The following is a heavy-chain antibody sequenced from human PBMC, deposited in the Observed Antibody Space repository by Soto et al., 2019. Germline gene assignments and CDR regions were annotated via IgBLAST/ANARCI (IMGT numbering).Heavy chain of an antibody. D-gene: IGHD2-2*01. J-gene: IGHJ3*02. CDR1: ALSSTKYW. Sequence: GGSLRLSCSVSALSSTKYWMHWVRQAPGKGLVWVSRINKDGSSTTYADSVKGRFTISRDSAQNTLYLQMNSLSVEDTAVYYCARSLYCSSTSCSTFDIWGQGTLVTVSS. V-gene: IGHV3-74*01. CDR2: INKDGSST. CDR3: ARSLYCSSTSCSTFDI.